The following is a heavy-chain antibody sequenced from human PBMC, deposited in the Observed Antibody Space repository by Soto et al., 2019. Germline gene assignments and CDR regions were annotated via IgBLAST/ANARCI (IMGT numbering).Heavy chain of an antibody. V-gene: IGHV3-15*01. D-gene: IGHD3-16*01. CDR1: GFTFSNAW. Sequence: GGSLRLSCAASGFTFSNAWMNWVRQAPGKGLEWVGRIKSKVDGETTDYAAPVKGRFTISRDDSKNTVYLQMNNLKTDDTAVYYCSTGGYFLDYWGQGTLVTVSS. CDR2: IKSKVDGETT. J-gene: IGHJ4*02. CDR3: STGGYFLDY.